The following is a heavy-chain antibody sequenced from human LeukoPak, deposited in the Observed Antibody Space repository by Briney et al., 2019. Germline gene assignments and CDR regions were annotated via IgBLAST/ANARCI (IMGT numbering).Heavy chain of an antibody. J-gene: IGHJ4*02. CDR3: ARVGNIAVAGTGVVD. D-gene: IGHD6-19*01. CDR1: GGSISSSNW. Sequence: PSETLSLTCAVSGGSISSSNWWSWVRQPPGKGLEWIGEIYHSRSTNYNPSLKSRVTISVDKSKNQFSLKLSSVTAADTAVYYCARVGNIAVAGTGVVDWGQGTLVTVSS. CDR2: IYHSRST. V-gene: IGHV4-4*02.